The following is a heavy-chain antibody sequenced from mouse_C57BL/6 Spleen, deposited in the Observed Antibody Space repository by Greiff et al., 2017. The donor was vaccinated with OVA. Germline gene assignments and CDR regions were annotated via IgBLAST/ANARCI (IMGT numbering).Heavy chain of an antibody. D-gene: IGHD2-4*01. CDR3: ARAYYDWVDY. CDR1: GYTFTSYW. J-gene: IGHJ4*01. CDR2: IDPSDSYT. V-gene: IGHV1-69*01. Sequence: VKLQQPGAELVMPGASVKLSCKASGYTFTSYWMHWVKQRPGQGLEWIGEIDPSDSYTNYNQKFKGKSTLTVDKSSSTAYMQLSSLTSEDSAVYYCARAYYDWVDYWGQGTSVTVSS.